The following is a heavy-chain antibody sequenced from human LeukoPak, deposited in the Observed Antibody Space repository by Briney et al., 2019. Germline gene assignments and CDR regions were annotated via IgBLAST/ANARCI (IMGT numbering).Heavy chain of an antibody. J-gene: IGHJ3*02. CDR1: GGSISSSSYY. CDR2: IYYSGST. D-gene: IGHD3-16*02. V-gene: IGHV4-39*01. Sequence: SETLSLTCTVSGGSISSSSYYWGWIRQPPGKGLEWIGSIYYSGSTYYNPSLKSRVTISVDTSKNQFSLKLSSVTAADTAVYYCASRRAHYDYVWGSYRSTPLSDAFDIWGQGTMVTVSS. CDR3: ASRRAHYDYVWGSYRSTPLSDAFDI.